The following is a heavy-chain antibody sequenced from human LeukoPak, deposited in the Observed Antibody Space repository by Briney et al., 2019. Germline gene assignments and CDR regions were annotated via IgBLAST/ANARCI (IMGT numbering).Heavy chain of an antibody. CDR3: ARAGDLFVRQAYCGGDCSNSYDY. D-gene: IGHD2-21*02. CDR2: IIPNSGSK. Sequence: SVKGSCKASGYTFTGYYMLCLRQAPGRRLEWMGWIIPNSGSKNYAQKFQGIVTMTRDTSISTAYMELRSLRSDDTAVYYCARAGDLFVRQAYCGGDCSNSYDYWGRGTLVTVCS. CDR1: GYTFTGYY. J-gene: IGHJ4*02. V-gene: IGHV1-2*02.